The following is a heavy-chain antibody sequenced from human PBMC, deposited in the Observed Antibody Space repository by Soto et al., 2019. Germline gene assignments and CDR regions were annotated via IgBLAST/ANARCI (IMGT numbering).Heavy chain of an antibody. D-gene: IGHD3-3*02. CDR2: INHSGDT. J-gene: IGHJ6*02. V-gene: IGHV4-34*02. Sequence: QVQLQQWGAGLVKPSETLSLTCAVYGGSLRHYNWTWIRQAPGMGLAWIGEINHSGDTNYDSSLKWLVSISVDTTKNQFALILYSVTSADTAVYYCARGRRHSHFWNGYEFEGPSGLDVWGQWTKVTVTS. CDR1: GGSLRHYN. CDR3: ARGRRHSHFWNGYEFEGPSGLDV.